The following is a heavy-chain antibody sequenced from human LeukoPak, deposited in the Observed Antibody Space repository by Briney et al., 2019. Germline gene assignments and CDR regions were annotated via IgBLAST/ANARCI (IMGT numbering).Heavy chain of an antibody. CDR1: GGSISSSNW. CDR3: AREESGPPGGYFDY. D-gene: IGHD2-15*01. CDR2: IYHSGST. J-gene: IGHJ4*02. Sequence: PSGTLSLTCAVSGGSISSSNWWSWVRQHPGKGLEWIGEIYHSGSTNYNPSLKSRVTISVDKSKNQFSLKLSSVTAADTAVYYCAREESGPPGGYFDYWGQGTLVTVSS. V-gene: IGHV4-4*02.